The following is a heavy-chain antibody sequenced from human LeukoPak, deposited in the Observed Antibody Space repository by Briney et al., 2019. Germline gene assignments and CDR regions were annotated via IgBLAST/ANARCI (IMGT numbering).Heavy chain of an antibody. Sequence: SETLSLTCAVYGGSFSGYYWSWIRQPPGKGLERIGEINHSGSTNYNPSLKSRVTISVDTSKNQFSLKLSSVTAADTAVYYCARLNYYDSSGTYWGQGTLVTVSS. CDR2: INHSGST. CDR3: ARLNYYDSSGTY. D-gene: IGHD3-22*01. J-gene: IGHJ4*02. V-gene: IGHV4-34*01. CDR1: GGSFSGYY.